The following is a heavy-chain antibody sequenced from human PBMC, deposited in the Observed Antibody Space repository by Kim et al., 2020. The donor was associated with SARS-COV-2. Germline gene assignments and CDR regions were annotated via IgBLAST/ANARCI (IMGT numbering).Heavy chain of an antibody. V-gene: IGHV3-30-3*01. D-gene: IGHD6-13*01. CDR1: GFTFSSYA. Sequence: GGSLRLSCAASGFTFSSYAMHWVRQAPGKGLEWVAVISYDGSNKYYADSVKGRFTISRDNSKNTLYLQMNSLRAEDTAVYYCARDLKQQRNWFDPWGQGTLVTVSS. CDR2: ISYDGSNK. CDR3: ARDLKQQRNWFDP. J-gene: IGHJ5*02.